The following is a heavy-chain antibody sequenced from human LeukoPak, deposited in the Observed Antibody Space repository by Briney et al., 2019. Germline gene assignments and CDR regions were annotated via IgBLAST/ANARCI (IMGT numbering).Heavy chain of an antibody. J-gene: IGHJ4*02. CDR3: ARQNWNFDF. Sequence: SETLSLTCVVSGYSINSGYHWGWIRQPPGRGLEWIGSNHRSGSTYYNPSLKGRVTISVDTSKNHFSLRLSSVTAADTAVYYCARQNWNFDFWGQGTLVTVSS. V-gene: IGHV4-38-2*01. CDR2: NHRSGST. CDR1: GYSINSGYH. D-gene: IGHD1-1*01.